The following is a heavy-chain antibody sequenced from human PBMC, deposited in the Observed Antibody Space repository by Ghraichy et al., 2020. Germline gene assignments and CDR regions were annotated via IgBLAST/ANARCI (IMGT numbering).Heavy chain of an antibody. CDR1: GFTFSSYG. D-gene: IGHD2-2*01. J-gene: IGHJ4*02. CDR3: AKEYCSSTSCYDNPFLGVDY. V-gene: IGHV3-30*18. Sequence: GGSLRLSCAASGFTFSSYGMHWVRQAPGKGLEWVAVISYDGSNKYYADSVKGRFTISRDNSKNTLYLQMNSLRAEDTAVYYCAKEYCSSTSCYDNPFLGVDYWGQGTLVTVSS. CDR2: ISYDGSNK.